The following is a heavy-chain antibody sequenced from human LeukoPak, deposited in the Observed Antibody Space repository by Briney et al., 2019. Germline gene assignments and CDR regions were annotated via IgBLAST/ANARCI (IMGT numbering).Heavy chain of an antibody. CDR2: IYSNGNT. V-gene: IGHV4-61*02. Sequence: SETLSLTCTVSSGSINSGGYYWSWIRQPAGKGLEWIGRIYSNGNTNYSPSLKSRVTISIDTSNNQFSLRLTSLTAADTAVYYCARVYRRDVYNYDGFDIWGQGTTVTVSS. D-gene: IGHD5-24*01. J-gene: IGHJ3*02. CDR3: ARVYRRDVYNYDGFDI. CDR1: SGSINSGGYY.